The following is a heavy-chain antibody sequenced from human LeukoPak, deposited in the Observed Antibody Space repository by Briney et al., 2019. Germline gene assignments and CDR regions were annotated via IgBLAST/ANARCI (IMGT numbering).Heavy chain of an antibody. J-gene: IGHJ5*02. D-gene: IGHD3-16*01. Sequence: GASVKVSCKASGYTFLNYDINWVRQATGQGLEWMGWMNPKTGNTGCAQNFQGRVTLTRDTSESTAYMELSSLRSEDTAMYYCARGPALHKNWVGGRWFDPWGQGTLVTVSS. CDR1: GYTFLNYD. CDR3: ARGPALHKNWVGGRWFDP. V-gene: IGHV1-8*01. CDR2: MNPKTGNT.